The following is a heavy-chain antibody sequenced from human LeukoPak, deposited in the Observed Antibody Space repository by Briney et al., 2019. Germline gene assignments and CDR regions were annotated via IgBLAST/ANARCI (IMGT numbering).Heavy chain of an antibody. J-gene: IGHJ4*02. Sequence: GGSLRLSCAASGFTVSSNYMSWVRQAPGKGLEWVSVIYSGGSTYYADSVKGRFTISRDNSKNTLYLQMNSLRAEDTAVYYCARDPQWDIDGYDSFDYWGQGTLVTVSS. CDR1: GFTVSSNY. CDR3: ARDPQWDIDGYDSFDY. D-gene: IGHD5-12*01. V-gene: IGHV3-53*05. CDR2: IYSGGST.